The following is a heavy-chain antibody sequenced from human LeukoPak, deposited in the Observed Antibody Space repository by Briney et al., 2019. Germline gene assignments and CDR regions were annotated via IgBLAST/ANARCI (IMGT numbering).Heavy chain of an antibody. Sequence: SETLSLTCTVSGGSISGYYWSWIRQPPGKGLEWIGYIYYSGSTNYDPSLKSRVTISVDTSKNQFSLRLTSVTAADTAVYYCARGGSYYDFWSGYYDYYYYMDVWGKGTTVTVSS. CDR2: IYYSGST. D-gene: IGHD3-3*01. CDR3: ARGGSYYDFWSGYYDYYYYMDV. V-gene: IGHV4-59*01. J-gene: IGHJ6*03. CDR1: GGSISGYY.